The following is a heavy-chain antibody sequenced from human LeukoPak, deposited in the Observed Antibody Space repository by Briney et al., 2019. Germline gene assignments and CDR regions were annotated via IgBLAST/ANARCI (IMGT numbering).Heavy chain of an antibody. J-gene: IGHJ4*02. CDR1: GYIFTSYW. D-gene: IGHD3-22*01. V-gene: IGHV5-51*01. CDR2: IYPGDSDT. CDR3: ASPDYYDSSGYSPGVGY. Sequence: GASLQLSCKGSGYIFTSYWMGWVRQPPGKGLEWMGIIYPGDSDTRYSPSFQGQVTISADKSISTAYLQWSSLKASDTAMYYCASPDYYDSSGYSPGVGYWGQGTLVTVSS.